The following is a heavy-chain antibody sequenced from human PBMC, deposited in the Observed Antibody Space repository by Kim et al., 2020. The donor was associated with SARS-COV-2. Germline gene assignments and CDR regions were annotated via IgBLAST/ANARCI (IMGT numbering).Heavy chain of an antibody. CDR2: INHSGST. CDR1: GGSFTGYY. V-gene: IGHV4-34*01. CDR3: ARGRSYGPLRPYYFDY. J-gene: IGHJ4*02. D-gene: IGHD5-18*01. Sequence: SETLSLTCAVYGGSFTGYYWSWIRQPPGKGLEWIGEINHSGSTNYNPSLKSRVTISVDTSKNQFSLKLSSVTAADTAVYYCARGRSYGPLRPYYFDYWGQGTLVTVSS.